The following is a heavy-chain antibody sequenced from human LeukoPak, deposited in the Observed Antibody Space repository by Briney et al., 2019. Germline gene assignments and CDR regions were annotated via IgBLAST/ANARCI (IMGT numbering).Heavy chain of an antibody. CDR2: ISSSSSYI. V-gene: IGHV3-21*01. D-gene: IGHD5-18*01. CDR1: GFTFSSYR. J-gene: IGHJ6*03. Sequence: GGSLRLSCAASGFTFSSYRMNWVRQAPGKGLEWVSSISSSSSYIYYADSVKGRFTSARDNDNNSLYLQMNSLRGEDTAVYYCAREGGHSYGWQGYDYYMVVWGKGTTVTVSS. CDR3: AREGGHSYGWQGYDYYMVV.